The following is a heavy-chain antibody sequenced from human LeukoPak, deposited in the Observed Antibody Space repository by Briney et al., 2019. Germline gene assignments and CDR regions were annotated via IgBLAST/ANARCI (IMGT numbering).Heavy chain of an antibody. D-gene: IGHD2-15*01. CDR3: AGESYCSGGSCYSGRAFDI. CDR2: IKTDGSRT. CDR1: GFTFSSYW. Sequence: GGSLRPSCAASGFTFSSYWMHWVRQAPGKGLVWVSRIKTDGSRTSYADSVKGRFTISRDNAKNTLYLQMNSLRAEDTAVYYCAGESYCSGGSCYSGRAFDIWGQGTMVTVSS. J-gene: IGHJ3*02. V-gene: IGHV3-74*01.